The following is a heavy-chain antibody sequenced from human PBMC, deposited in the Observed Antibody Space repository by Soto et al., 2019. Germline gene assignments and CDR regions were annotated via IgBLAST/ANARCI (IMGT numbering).Heavy chain of an antibody. V-gene: IGHV3-23*01. D-gene: IGHD4-17*01. CDR3: ARGRYDYGDYGRLMAADY. CDR1: GFTFSSYA. Sequence: EVQLLESGGGLVQPGGSLRLSCAASGFTFSSYAMSWVRQAPGKGLEWVSAISGSGGSTYYADSVKGRFTISRDNSKNTLYLQMNSLRAEDTAVYYCARGRYDYGDYGRLMAADYWGQGTLVTVSS. J-gene: IGHJ4*02. CDR2: ISGSGGST.